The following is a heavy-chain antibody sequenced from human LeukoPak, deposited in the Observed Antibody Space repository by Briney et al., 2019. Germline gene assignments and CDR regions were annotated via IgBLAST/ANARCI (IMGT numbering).Heavy chain of an antibody. CDR3: ASVAFLRELLY. V-gene: IGHV4-31*03. CDR2: IYYSGST. Sequence: SQTLSLTCTVSGGSISSGGYYWSWIRQHPGKGLEWIGYIYYSGSTYYNPSLKSRVTTSVDTSKNQFSLKLSSVTAADTAVYYCASVAFLRELLYWGQGTLVTVSS. CDR1: GGSISSGGYY. D-gene: IGHD3-10*01. J-gene: IGHJ4*02.